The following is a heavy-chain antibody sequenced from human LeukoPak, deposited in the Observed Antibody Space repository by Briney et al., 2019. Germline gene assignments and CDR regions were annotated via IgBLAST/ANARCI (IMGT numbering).Heavy chain of an antibody. D-gene: IGHD3-22*01. V-gene: IGHV1-69*13. CDR1: GGTFSSYA. CDR3: ARLDYYDSSGYYRNYYYYGMDV. CDR2: IIPIFGTA. J-gene: IGHJ6*02. Sequence: SVKVSRKASGGTFSSYAISWVRRAPGQGLEWMGGIIPIFGTANYAQKFQGRVTITADESTSTAYMELSSLRSEDTAVYYCARLDYYDSSGYYRNYYYYGMDVWGQGTTVTVSS.